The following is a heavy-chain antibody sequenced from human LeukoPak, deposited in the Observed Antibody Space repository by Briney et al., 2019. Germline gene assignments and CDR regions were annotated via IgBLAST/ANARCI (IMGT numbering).Heavy chain of an antibody. CDR3: AAGGLDSSDLFDY. V-gene: IGHV4-59*08. J-gene: IGHJ4*02. D-gene: IGHD6-25*01. CDR1: GGSISDSY. Sequence: SETLSLTCSVFGGSISDSYWSWIRQPPGKGLEWVGYIHYSGRTSYNPSLRSRVSISIDTSKTHFSLKLNSVTAADTAVYYCAAGGLDSSDLFDYWGQGTLVTVSS. CDR2: IHYSGRT.